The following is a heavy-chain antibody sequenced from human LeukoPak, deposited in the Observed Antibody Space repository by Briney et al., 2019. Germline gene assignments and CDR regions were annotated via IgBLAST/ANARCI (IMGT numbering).Heavy chain of an antibody. CDR3: ARDRSNNFDY. J-gene: IGHJ4*02. CDR1: GGTFSSYA. D-gene: IGHD2/OR15-2a*01. V-gene: IGHV1-46*01. CDR2: INPSGGST. Sequence: EASVKVSCKASGGTFSSYAISWVRQAPGQGLEWMGIINPSGGSTSYAQKFQGRVTMTRDTSTSTVYMELSSLRSEDTAVYYCARDRSNNFDYWGQGTLVTVSS.